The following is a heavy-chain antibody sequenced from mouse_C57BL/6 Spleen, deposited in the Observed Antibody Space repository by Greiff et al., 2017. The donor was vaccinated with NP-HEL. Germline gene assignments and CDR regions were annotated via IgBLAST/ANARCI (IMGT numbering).Heavy chain of an antibody. CDR3: ARGYYSNYLDV. CDR1: GFTFSDYG. D-gene: IGHD2-5*01. V-gene: IGHV5-17*01. CDR2: ISSGSSTI. J-gene: IGHJ1*03. Sequence: EVHLVESGGGLVKPGGSLKLSCAASGFTFSDYGMHWVRQAPEKGLEWVAYISSGSSTIYYADTVKGRFTISRDNAKNTLFLQMTSLRSEDTAMYYCARGYYSNYLDVWGTGTTVTVSS.